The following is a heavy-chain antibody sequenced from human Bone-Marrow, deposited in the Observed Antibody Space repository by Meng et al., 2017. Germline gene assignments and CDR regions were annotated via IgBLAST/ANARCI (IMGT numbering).Heavy chain of an antibody. CDR2: INHSGST. D-gene: IGHD4-11*01. Sequence: APLQHWGAGLLTPSETRSLTCVVSGGSFSDYYCSWIRQPQGKGLEWMGEINHSGSTNYNPSLESRATISVDTSQNNLSLKLGSVIAADSAVYYCARGPTTMAHDFDYWGQGTLVTVSS. J-gene: IGHJ4*02. CDR3: ARGPTTMAHDFDY. V-gene: IGHV4-34*01. CDR1: GGSFSDYY.